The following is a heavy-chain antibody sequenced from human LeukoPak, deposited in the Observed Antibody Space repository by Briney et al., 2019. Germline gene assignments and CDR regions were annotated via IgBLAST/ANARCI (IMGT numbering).Heavy chain of an antibody. J-gene: IGHJ4*02. Sequence: GSLRLSCAASGFTFSDHYMDWVRQPPGKGLEWIGSIYYSGSTYYNPSLKSRVTISIDTSKNQFSLKLSSVTAADTAVYYCARTYSSSWYKEFGYWGQGTLVTVSS. D-gene: IGHD6-13*01. CDR2: IYYSGST. CDR1: GFTFSDHY. V-gene: IGHV4-38-2*01. CDR3: ARTYSSSWYKEFGY.